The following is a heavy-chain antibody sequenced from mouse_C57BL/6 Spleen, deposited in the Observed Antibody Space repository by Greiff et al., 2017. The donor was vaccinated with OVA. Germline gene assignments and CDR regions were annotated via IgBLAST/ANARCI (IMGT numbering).Heavy chain of an antibody. D-gene: IGHD6-1*01. CDR3: ARPHPAHGYAMDY. CDR2: IYPGDGDT. CDR1: GYAFSSSW. J-gene: IGHJ4*01. Sequence: VQLQQSGPELVKPGASVKISCKASGYAFSSSWMNWVKQRPGKGLEWIGRIYPGDGDTNYNGKFKGKATLTADKSSSTAYMQLSSLTSEDSAVYFCARPHPAHGYAMDYWGQGTSVTVSS. V-gene: IGHV1-82*01.